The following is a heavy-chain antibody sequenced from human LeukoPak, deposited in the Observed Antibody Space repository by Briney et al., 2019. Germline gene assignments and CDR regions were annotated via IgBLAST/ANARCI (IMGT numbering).Heavy chain of an antibody. J-gene: IGHJ4*02. CDR2: IYCSGDT. D-gene: IGHD6-19*01. Sequence: PSETLSLTCTVSGGSVRSDGYYGGWIRQPPGKGLVWIGTIYCSGDTYYNPSLKSRVTISVDTSKNQFSLKLRSVSAADTAVYYCAERHSAWYYGFWGRGTLVTVSS. CDR1: GGSVRSDGYY. CDR3: AERHSAWYYGF. V-gene: IGHV4-39*01.